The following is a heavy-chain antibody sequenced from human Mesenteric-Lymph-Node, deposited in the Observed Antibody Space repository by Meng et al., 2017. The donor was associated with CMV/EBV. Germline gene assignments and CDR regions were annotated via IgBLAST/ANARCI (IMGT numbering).Heavy chain of an antibody. CDR2: IWYDGSKK. D-gene: IGHD3-10*01. J-gene: IGHJ4*02. Sequence: GESLKISCAASGFTFSNYGMHWVRQAPGKGLDWVAVIWYDGSKKDHADSVKGRFTVSRDSSKNMLYLQMDSLRTEDMAVYYCAKDYYGSGTYFGYWGQGTLVTVSS. CDR3: AKDYYGSGTYFGY. CDR1: GFTFSNYG. V-gene: IGHV3-30*02.